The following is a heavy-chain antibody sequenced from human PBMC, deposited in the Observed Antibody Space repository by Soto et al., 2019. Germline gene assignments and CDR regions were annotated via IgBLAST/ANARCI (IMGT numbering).Heavy chain of an antibody. Sequence: PGGSLRLSCAASGFTFSNHAMRWVRQAPGKGLEWVSAVSGGGGSSFYADSVKGRFTISRDNSKNTVSLQMSGLRVEDTALYYCGRGLLAFFHFCGQQTPVTVAS. J-gene: IGHJ4*02. D-gene: IGHD3-3*02. CDR1: GFTFSNHA. V-gene: IGHV3-23*01. CDR3: GRGLLAFFHF. CDR2: VSGGGGSS.